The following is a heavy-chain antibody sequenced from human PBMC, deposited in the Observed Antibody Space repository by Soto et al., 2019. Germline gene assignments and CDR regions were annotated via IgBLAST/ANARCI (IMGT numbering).Heavy chain of an antibody. CDR2: ISAYNGNT. CDR1: GYTFTSYG. CDR3: ASLGSYAPYYYYGMDV. D-gene: IGHD1-26*01. V-gene: IGHV1-18*01. J-gene: IGHJ6*02. Sequence: QVQLVQSGAEVKKPGASVKVSCKASGYTFTSYGISWVRQAPGQGLEWMGWISAYNGNTNYAQKLQGRVNMTTDTSTSTAYMELRSLRSDDTAVYYCASLGSYAPYYYYGMDVWGQGTTVTVSS.